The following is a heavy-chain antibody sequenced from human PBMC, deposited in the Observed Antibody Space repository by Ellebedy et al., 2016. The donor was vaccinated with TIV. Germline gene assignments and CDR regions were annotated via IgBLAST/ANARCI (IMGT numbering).Heavy chain of an antibody. CDR2: IIPIFGTA. CDR1: GGTFSSYA. D-gene: IGHD6-13*01. Sequence: AASVKVSCKASGGTFSSYAISWVRQAPGQGLEWMGGIIPIFGTANYAQKFQGRVTITADESTSTAYMELSSLRSEDTAVYYCARVGVAAAELYYFDYWGQGTLVTVSS. J-gene: IGHJ4*02. V-gene: IGHV1-69*13. CDR3: ARVGVAAAELYYFDY.